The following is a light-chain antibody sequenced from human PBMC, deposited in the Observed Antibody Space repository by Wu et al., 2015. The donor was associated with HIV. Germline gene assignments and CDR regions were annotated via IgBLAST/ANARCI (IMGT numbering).Light chain of an antibody. V-gene: IGKV3-11*01. CDR2: DAS. Sequence: EIVLTQSPATLSLSPGERATLSCRASQSVSRYLAWYQHKPGQVPRLLIYDASNRATGIPARFSGGGSGTDFTLTISSLEPEDFAVYYCQQRSNWPLTFGGGTKVEIK. CDR1: QSVSRY. CDR3: QQRSNWPLT. J-gene: IGKJ4*01.